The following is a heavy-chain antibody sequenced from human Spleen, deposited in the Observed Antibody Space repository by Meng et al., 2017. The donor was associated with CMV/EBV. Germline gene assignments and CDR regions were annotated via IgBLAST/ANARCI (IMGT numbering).Heavy chain of an antibody. Sequence: GESLKISCAAPGFTFSNSWMSWVRQAPGKGLEWVGNIKQDGSEKHYVDSVKGRFTISRDNTKKSLYLQMNSLRAEDTAVYYCATDWGYDNYRFGNWGQGTLVTSPQ. D-gene: IGHD5-12*01. CDR1: GFTFSNSW. J-gene: IGHJ4*02. V-gene: IGHV3-7*01. CDR3: ATDWGYDNYRFGN. CDR2: IKQDGSEK.